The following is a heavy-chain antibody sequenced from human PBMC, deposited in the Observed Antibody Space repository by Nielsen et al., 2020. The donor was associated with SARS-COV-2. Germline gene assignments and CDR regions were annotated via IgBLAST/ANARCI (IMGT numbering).Heavy chain of an antibody. CDR2: IYYSGST. V-gene: IGHV4-39*01. J-gene: IGHJ4*02. D-gene: IGHD3-10*01. CDR3: ARGWRSAELLPLEY. Sequence: SETLSLTCTVSGGSISSSSYYWGWIRQPPGKGLEWIGSIYYSGSTYYNPSLKSRVTISVDTSKNQFSLKLSSVTAADTAVYYCARGWRSAELLPLEYWGQGTPVTVSS. CDR1: GGSISSSSYY.